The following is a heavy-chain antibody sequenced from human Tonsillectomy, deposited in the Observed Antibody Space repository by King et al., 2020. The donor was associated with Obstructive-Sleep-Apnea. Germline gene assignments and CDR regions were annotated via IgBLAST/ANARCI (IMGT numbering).Heavy chain of an antibody. CDR2: INPSGGSR. J-gene: IGHJ6*02. CDR3: ARDHRTVSTTYYYGMDV. CDR1: GYTFTSYY. D-gene: IGHD4-11*01. V-gene: IGHV1-46*03. Sequence: VQLVESGAEVKKPGASVKVSCKASGYTFTSYYMHWVRQAPGQGLEWMGIINPSGGSRSYAQKFQGRLTMTRDTSTSTVYMELSSRRSEDTAVYYCARDHRTVSTTYYYGMDVWGQGTTVTVSS.